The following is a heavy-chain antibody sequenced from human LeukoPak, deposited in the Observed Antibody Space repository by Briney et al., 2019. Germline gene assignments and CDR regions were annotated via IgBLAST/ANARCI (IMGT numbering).Heavy chain of an antibody. CDR1: GFTFSSYA. D-gene: IGHD3-10*01. Sequence: GGALRLCCAASGFTFSSYAMSWIRQGPGKGLEWVSAISGSGGSTYYADSVKGRFTISRDNSKNTLYLQMNSLRAEDTAVYYCAKDYHQDSGDYWGQGTLVTVSS. J-gene: IGHJ4*02. CDR2: ISGSGGST. CDR3: AKDYHQDSGDY. V-gene: IGHV3-23*01.